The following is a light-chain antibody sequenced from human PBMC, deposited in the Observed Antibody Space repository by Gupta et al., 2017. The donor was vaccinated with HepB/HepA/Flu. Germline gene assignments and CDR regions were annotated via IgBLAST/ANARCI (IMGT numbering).Light chain of an antibody. CDR1: ALPKQY. CDR3: QSADSRGSYYV. J-gene: IGLJ1*01. CDR2: RDS. V-gene: IGLV3-25*03. Sequence: FALTQTPSVSVSPGQTARITCSGDALPKQYASWYQQKPGQAPVMVICRDSERPSGIPERFSGSSSGTTVTLTINGVQAEDEADYYCQSADSRGSYYVFGTGTKVTVL.